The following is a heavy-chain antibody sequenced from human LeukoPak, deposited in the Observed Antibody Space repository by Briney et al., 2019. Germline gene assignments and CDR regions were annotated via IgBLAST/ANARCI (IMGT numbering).Heavy chain of an antibody. CDR1: GFTFSSCA. CDR3: ASRPRADMGPLDY. Sequence: GGSLRLSCAASGFTFSSCAMTWVRQAPGKGLEWVASITGDGTRTYYTDSVKGRFTISRDNSKNTLYLQMNSLRDDETAIYYCASRPRADMGPLDYWGQGTLVTVST. CDR2: ITGDGTRT. V-gene: IGHV3-23*01. D-gene: IGHD1-14*01. J-gene: IGHJ4*02.